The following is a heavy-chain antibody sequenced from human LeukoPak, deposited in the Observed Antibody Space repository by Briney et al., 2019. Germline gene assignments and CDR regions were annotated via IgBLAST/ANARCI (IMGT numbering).Heavy chain of an antibody. Sequence: GGSLRLSCAASGFTVSSNYMSWVRQAPGKGLEWVSVVYSDGSTYYADSVKGRFTISRDNSKNTLYLQMNSLRAEDTAVYYRARDLLTSGLDYWGQGTLATVSS. CDR2: VYSDGST. V-gene: IGHV3-53*01. CDR1: GFTVSSNY. CDR3: ARDLLTSGLDY. D-gene: IGHD3-3*01. J-gene: IGHJ4*02.